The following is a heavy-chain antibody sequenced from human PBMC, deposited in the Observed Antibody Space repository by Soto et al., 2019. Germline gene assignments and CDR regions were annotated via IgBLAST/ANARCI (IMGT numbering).Heavy chain of an antibody. CDR1: GFTFSSYA. D-gene: IGHD3-10*01. J-gene: IGHJ4*02. CDR2: ISGSGGST. V-gene: IGHV3-23*01. Sequence: SLRLSCAASGFTFSSYAMSWFRQAPGKGLEWVSAISGSGGSTYYADSVKGRFTISRDNSKNTLYLQMNSLRAEDTAVYYCAKVDGFGELHIVDYWGQGTLVTVSS. CDR3: AKVDGFGELHIVDY.